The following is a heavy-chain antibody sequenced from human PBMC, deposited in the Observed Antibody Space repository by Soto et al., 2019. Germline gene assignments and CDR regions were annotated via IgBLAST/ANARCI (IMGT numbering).Heavy chain of an antibody. Sequence: GESLKISCRGSGYSFTSYWIGWVRQMPGKGLEGMGIIYPGDSDTRYSPSFQGQVTISADKSISTAYLQWSSLKASDTAMYYCARNEMVGRSLSPCYYYYGMDVWGQGTTVTVSS. J-gene: IGHJ6*02. CDR2: IYPGDSDT. CDR1: GYSFTSYW. D-gene: IGHD2-15*01. V-gene: IGHV5-51*01. CDR3: ARNEMVGRSLSPCYYYYGMDV.